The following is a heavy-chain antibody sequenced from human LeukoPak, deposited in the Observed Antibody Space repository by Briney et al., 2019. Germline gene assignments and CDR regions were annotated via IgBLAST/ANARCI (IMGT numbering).Heavy chain of an antibody. V-gene: IGHV4-31*02. D-gene: IGHD3-10*01. CDR2: IYYSGST. CDR1: XGSISSGGYY. CDR3: ARGDRSGRDWFDP. J-gene: IGHJ5*02. Sequence: TLSLXXTVSXGSISSGGYYWSWIRQHPGKGLEWIGYIYYSGSTYYNPSLKSRVTISVDTSKNQFSLKLSSVTAADTAVYYCARGDRSGRDWFDPWGQGTLVTVSS.